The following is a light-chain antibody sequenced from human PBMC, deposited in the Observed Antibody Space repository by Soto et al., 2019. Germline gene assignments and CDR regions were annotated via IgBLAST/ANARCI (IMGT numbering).Light chain of an antibody. V-gene: IGLV2-11*01. CDR1: SSDVGAYNY. CDR2: DVT. CDR3: CSYAGSYTLV. Sequence: QSALTQPRSASGSPGQSVTISCTGTSSDVGAYNYVSWYQQHPNKAPKFMIYDVTKRPSGVPDRFSGSKSGNTASLTISGLQAEDEADYYCCSYAGSYTLVFGGGTKLTVL. J-gene: IGLJ2*01.